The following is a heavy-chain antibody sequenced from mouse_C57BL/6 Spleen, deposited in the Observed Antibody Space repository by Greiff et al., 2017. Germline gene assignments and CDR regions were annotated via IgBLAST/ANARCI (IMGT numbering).Heavy chain of an antibody. V-gene: IGHV5-2*01. CDR3: ARSGYDDWYFDV. J-gene: IGHJ1*03. CDR2: INSDGGST. Sequence: VQLQQSGGGLVQPGESLKLSCESNEYEFPSHDMSWVRKTPEKRLELVAAINSDGGSTYYPDTMERRFVISRDNTKKTLYLQMSSLRSEDTALYYCARSGYDDWYFDVWGTGTTVTVSS. D-gene: IGHD2-2*01. CDR1: EYEFPSHD.